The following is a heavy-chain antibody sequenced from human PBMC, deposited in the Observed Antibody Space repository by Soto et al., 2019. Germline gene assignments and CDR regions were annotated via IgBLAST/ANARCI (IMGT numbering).Heavy chain of an antibody. D-gene: IGHD6-13*01. V-gene: IGHV4-34*01. CDR1: GGSFSGYY. CDR2: INHSGST. CDR3: ARGGRLRRAAAYKSNWFDP. Sequence: QVQLQQWGAGLLKPSETLSLTCAVYGGSFSGYYWSWIRQPPGKGLEWIGEINHSGSTNYNPSLKSRVTISVDTSQNQFSLKLSSVTAADTAVYYCARGGRLRRAAAYKSNWFDPWGQGTLVTVSS. J-gene: IGHJ5*02.